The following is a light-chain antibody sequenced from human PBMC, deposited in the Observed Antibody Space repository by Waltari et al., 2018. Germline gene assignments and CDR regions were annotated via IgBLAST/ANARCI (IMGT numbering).Light chain of an antibody. V-gene: IGKV1-39*01. CDR2: AAS. CDR3: QQSYNTPLT. Sequence: DIPMTQSPSSLSASVGDRVTITCRASQSISTSLNWYQHKPGKAPNLLIYAASTLQSGVPSRFRGSGSGTGFTLTISSLQPEDFATYYCQQSYNTPLTFGGGTKVEMK. CDR1: QSISTS. J-gene: IGKJ4*01.